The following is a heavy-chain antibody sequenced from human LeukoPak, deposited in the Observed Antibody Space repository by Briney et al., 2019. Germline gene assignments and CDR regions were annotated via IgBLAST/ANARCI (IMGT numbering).Heavy chain of an antibody. CDR1: GYIFIDYF. CDR3: VRAVSGTLGGAFDI. D-gene: IGHD1-7*01. Sequence: ASVKVSCKASGYIFIDYFIHWMRQTPGQGLEWLGGINPNSCVTRYAQKFQDRVTMTRDTAAYMELSSLKSDDTAMYYCVRAVSGTLGGAFDIWGQGTAVTVSS. J-gene: IGHJ3*02. CDR2: INPNSCVT. V-gene: IGHV1-2*02.